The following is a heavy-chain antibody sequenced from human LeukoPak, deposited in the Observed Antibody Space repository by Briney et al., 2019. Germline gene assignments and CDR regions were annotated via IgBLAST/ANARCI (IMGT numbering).Heavy chain of an antibody. CDR3: ATSSGYPNWFDP. CDR1: GGSISSYY. Sequence: SETLSLTCTVSGGSISSYYWSWIRQPPGKGLEWIGYIYYSGSTNYNPSLKSRVTISVDTSKNQFSLKLSSVTAADTAVYYCATSSGYPNWFDPWGQGTLVTVSS. D-gene: IGHD3-22*01. J-gene: IGHJ5*02. CDR2: IYYSGST. V-gene: IGHV4-59*12.